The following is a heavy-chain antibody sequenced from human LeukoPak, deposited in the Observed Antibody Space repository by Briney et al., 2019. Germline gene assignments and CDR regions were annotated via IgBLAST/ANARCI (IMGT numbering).Heavy chain of an antibody. CDR2: ISRSSSLI. V-gene: IGHV3-21*05. CDR3: ARDGINWVDR. CDR1: GFTFDNFA. J-gene: IGHJ5*02. Sequence: GGSLRLSCASSGFTFDNFAMNWVRQTPGKGPEWVSYISRSSSLIIYADSVKGRFTVSRDNGKNSLYLDMNSLTVEDTGLYYCARDGINWVDRRGQGTLVTVSS.